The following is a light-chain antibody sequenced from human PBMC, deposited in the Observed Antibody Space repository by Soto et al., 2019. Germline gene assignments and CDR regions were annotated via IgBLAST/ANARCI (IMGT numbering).Light chain of an antibody. J-gene: IGKJ1*01. V-gene: IGKV1-5*03. Sequence: DIQMTQSPSTLSASVGDRVTITCRASQTISSWLAWYQQKPGKAPKPLIYKASSLESGVSSRFSGSGSGTEFTLTISSLQPDDFATYYCQQYNSYSRTFGRGTKV. CDR3: QQYNSYSRT. CDR1: QTISSW. CDR2: KAS.